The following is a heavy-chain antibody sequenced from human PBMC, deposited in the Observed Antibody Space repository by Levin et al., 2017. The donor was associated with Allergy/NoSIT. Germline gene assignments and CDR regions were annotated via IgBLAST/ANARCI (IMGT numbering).Heavy chain of an antibody. Sequence: HPGGSLRLSCAASEFTSSTYWMNWVRQAPGKGLEWVANIKQDGSEKYYVDSVKGRFTISRDNTKNSLYLQMNSLRAEDTAVYYCHGLPRRVRGVLVIDYWGQGTLVTVSS. J-gene: IGHJ4*02. V-gene: IGHV3-7*02. CDR3: HGLPRRVRGVLVIDY. CDR1: EFTSSTYW. D-gene: IGHD3-10*01. CDR2: IKQDGSEK.